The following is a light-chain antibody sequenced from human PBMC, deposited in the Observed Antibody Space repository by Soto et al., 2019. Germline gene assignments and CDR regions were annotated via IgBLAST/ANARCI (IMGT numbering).Light chain of an antibody. Sequence: ETVMTQSPATLSASPGESATLSCGASQSVSSNLAWYQQKPGQAPRLLIYGASTRATGVAARFSGTWSGTEFTLTISSLHSEDFAVYYCQQYNNWPLTFGGGTKVEIK. J-gene: IGKJ4*01. CDR1: QSVSSN. CDR2: GAS. V-gene: IGKV3-15*01. CDR3: QQYNNWPLT.